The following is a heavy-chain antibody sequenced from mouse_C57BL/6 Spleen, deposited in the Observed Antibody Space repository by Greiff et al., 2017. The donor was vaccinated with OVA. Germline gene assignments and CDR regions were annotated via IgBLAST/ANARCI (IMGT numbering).Heavy chain of an antibody. V-gene: IGHV1-64*01. CDR3: ARTSPGLDY. J-gene: IGHJ2*01. CDR2: IHPSSGST. Sequence: QVQLQQPGAELVKPGASVKLSCKASGYTFTSYWMHWVKQRPGQGLEWIGMIHPSSGSTNYNEKFKSKATLTEDKSSSTAYMQLSSLTSEDSSVYCCARTSPGLDYWGQGTTLTVSS. CDR1: GYTFTSYW.